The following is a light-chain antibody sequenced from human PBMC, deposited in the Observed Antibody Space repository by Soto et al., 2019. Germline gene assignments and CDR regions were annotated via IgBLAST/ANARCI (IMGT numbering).Light chain of an antibody. CDR2: EVV. V-gene: IGLV2-8*01. CDR1: KNDIGVYDF. Sequence: QSVLTQSPSASGSPGQSVTISCTGTKNDIGVYDFVSWYQHHPGKAPRLIIYEVVQRPSGVPDRFSGSKSGNTASLTVSGLQAAAEADYFCKSYAGSNTYVFGSGTKVTV. CDR3: KSYAGSNTYV. J-gene: IGLJ1*01.